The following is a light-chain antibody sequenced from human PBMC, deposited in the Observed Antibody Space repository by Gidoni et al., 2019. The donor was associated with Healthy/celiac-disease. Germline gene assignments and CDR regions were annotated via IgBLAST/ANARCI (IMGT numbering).Light chain of an antibody. J-gene: IGKJ1*01. V-gene: IGKV3-15*01. CDR1: QSVSSN. CDR3: QLRGT. CDR2: GAS. Sequence: EIVMTQSPATLSVSTGERATLSCRASQSVSSNLAWYQQKPGQAPRLLIYGASTRATGIPARFSGSGSGTEFTLTISSLQSEDFAVYYCQLRGTFGQGTKVEIK.